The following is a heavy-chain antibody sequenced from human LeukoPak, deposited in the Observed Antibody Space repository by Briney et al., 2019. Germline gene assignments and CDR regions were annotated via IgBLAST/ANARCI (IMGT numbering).Heavy chain of an antibody. Sequence: PGGSLRLSCAASGFTFNTFGIHWVRQAPGKGLDWVAVISYDGNKEYYADSVKGRFTISRDNAKNSLYLQMNSLRVEDTALYYCARRAPSHDFDDWGQGTLVTVSS. CDR2: ISYDGNKE. CDR1: GFTFNTFG. J-gene: IGHJ4*02. V-gene: IGHV3-30*03. CDR3: ARRAPSHDFDD.